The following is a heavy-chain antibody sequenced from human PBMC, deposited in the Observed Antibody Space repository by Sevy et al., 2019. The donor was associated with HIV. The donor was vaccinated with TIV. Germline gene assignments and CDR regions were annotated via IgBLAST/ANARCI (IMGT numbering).Heavy chain of an antibody. D-gene: IGHD3-16*01. J-gene: IGHJ4*02. CDR2: VTSNGTT. CDR3: AGGDTTMITDLDY. Sequence: GGSLRLSCAASGLTLTTTGMSWVRQAPGKGLEWVAGVTSNGTTYYADSARDRFTVSRDNSKNTLYLQLNSLKADDTAVFYCAGGDTTMITDLDYWGQGTLVTVSS. CDR1: GLTLTTTG. V-gene: IGHV3-66*01.